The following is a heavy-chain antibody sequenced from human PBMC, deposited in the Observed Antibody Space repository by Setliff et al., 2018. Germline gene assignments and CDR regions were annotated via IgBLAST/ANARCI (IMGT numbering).Heavy chain of an antibody. V-gene: IGHV1-69*13. D-gene: IGHD3-16*01. J-gene: IGHJ5*01. CDR3: ARELRSPYWHLDS. Sequence: VASVKVSCKASGGTFRSDGFNWVRQAPGQGLEWMGRIIPVFRTANYAQNFQGRVTITADESTSTGYMELRSLRSDDTAVYYCARELRSPYWHLDSWGQGTQVTVSS. CDR1: GGTFRSDG. CDR2: IIPVFRTA.